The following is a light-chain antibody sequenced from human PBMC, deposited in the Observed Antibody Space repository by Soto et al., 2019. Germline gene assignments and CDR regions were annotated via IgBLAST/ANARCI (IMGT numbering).Light chain of an antibody. Sequence: DIQMTQSPSTLSASVGDRVTITCRASQSISSWLAWYQQKPGKAPKLLIYDASSLESGVPSRFSGSGSGTEFTLTISSLQPEDIATYYCQQYDNLPRWTFGQGTKVDIK. V-gene: IGKV1-5*01. CDR1: QSISSW. CDR2: DAS. J-gene: IGKJ1*01. CDR3: QQYDNLPRWT.